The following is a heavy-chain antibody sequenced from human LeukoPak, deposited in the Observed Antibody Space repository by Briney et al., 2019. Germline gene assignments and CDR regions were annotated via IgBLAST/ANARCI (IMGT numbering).Heavy chain of an antibody. Sequence: GGSLRLSHAASGFTFSSYAMSWVRQAPGKGLEWVSAISGSGGSTYYADSVKGRFTISRDNSKNTLYLQMNSLRAEDTAVYYCAKVGFDWLSIERFDYWGQGTLVTVSS. D-gene: IGHD3-9*01. CDR3: AKVGFDWLSIERFDY. V-gene: IGHV3-23*01. CDR1: GFTFSSYA. CDR2: ISGSGGST. J-gene: IGHJ4*02.